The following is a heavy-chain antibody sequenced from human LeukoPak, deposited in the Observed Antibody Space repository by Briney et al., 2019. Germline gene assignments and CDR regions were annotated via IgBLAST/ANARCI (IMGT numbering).Heavy chain of an antibody. Sequence: SQTLSLTCAISGDSVSSNTAAWNWIRQSPSRGLEWLGRTYYRSKWYSDYAVSVKSQITINPDTSKNQFSLQLNSVTPEDTAIYYCARTIVGAPYYFDYWGQGTLVTVSS. CDR1: GDSVSSNTAA. D-gene: IGHD1-26*01. V-gene: IGHV6-1*01. J-gene: IGHJ4*02. CDR3: ARTIVGAPYYFDY. CDR2: TYYRSKWYS.